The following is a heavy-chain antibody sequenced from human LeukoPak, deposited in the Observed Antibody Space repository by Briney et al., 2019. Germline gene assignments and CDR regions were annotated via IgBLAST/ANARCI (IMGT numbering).Heavy chain of an antibody. Sequence: SETLSLTCAVYGGSFSGYYWSWIRQPPGKGLEWSGEINHSGSTNYNPSLKSRVTISVDKSKNQFSLKLSSVTAADTAVYYCARRGYDSSGYYYAYWGQGTLVTVSS. J-gene: IGHJ4*02. CDR1: GGSFSGYY. CDR2: INHSGST. V-gene: IGHV4-34*01. CDR3: ARRGYDSSGYYYAY. D-gene: IGHD3-22*01.